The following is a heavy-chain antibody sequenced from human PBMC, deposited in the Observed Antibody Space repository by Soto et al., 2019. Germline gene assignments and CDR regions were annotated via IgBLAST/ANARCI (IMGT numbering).Heavy chain of an antibody. CDR2: IFASSTTI. J-gene: IGHJ4*02. D-gene: IGHD3-9*01. V-gene: IGHV3-48*04. CDR3: ARDRDWAFDY. CDR1: GFTFSSYS. Sequence: GGSLRLSCVACGFTFSSYSMVWVRQAPGKGLEWVSYIFASSTTIYYADSVKGRFTVSRDNAQNSLFLLMNSLRAEDTAVYYCARDRDWAFDYWGRGALVTVSS.